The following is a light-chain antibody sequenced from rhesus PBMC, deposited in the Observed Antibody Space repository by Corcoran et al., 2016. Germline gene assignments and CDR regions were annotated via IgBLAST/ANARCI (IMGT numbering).Light chain of an antibody. CDR1: QGITNA. CDR3: PHSFSLPPT. Sequence: DIQMTQSPSSLSASVGDRVTIACRASQGITNALAWYQQKPGETPKLLIYGASSLQTGIPSRFSGSGSWTDFPLTISSLQPEDFSTYYCPHSFSLPPTFGPGTKLDI. CDR2: GAS. V-gene: IGKV1-33*02. J-gene: IGKJ3*01.